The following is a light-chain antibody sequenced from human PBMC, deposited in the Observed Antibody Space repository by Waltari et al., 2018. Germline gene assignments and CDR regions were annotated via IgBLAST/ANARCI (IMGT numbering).Light chain of an antibody. J-gene: IGLJ1*01. CDR3: CSYAGGNTYV. Sequence: QSALTQPRPVSGSPGPSVPISCTGTSSHVGGYNYVFWYQPRPGKAPKLMIYNVSTRPSGVPDRFSGSKSANTASLTISGLQAEDEADYYCCSYAGGNTYVFGTGTKVTVL. CDR1: SSHVGGYNY. CDR2: NVS. V-gene: IGLV2-11*01.